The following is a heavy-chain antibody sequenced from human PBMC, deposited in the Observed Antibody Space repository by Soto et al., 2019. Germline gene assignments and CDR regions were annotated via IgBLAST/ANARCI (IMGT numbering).Heavy chain of an antibody. CDR3: ASLLYSGYDYNENHYYMDV. CDR1: GYTFTSYD. Sequence: ASVKVSCKASGYTFTSYDINWVRQATGQGLEWMGWMNPNSGNTGYAQKFQGRVTMTRNTSISTAYMELSSLRSEDTAVYYCASLLYSGYDYNENHYYMDVWGKGTTVTVSS. D-gene: IGHD5-12*01. CDR2: MNPNSGNT. J-gene: IGHJ6*03. V-gene: IGHV1-8*01.